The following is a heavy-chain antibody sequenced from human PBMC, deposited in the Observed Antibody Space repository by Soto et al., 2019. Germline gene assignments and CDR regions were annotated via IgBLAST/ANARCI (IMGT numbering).Heavy chain of an antibody. D-gene: IGHD1-1*01. Sequence: WETLSLTCNVSGGSISNYYWNWIRQPPGKRLEWIGYISDSGSTKYNPSLMSRVTISADMSKNQVSLKVKSVAAADTAIYYCARARGVGRTTWDYFDYRDQGTPGTVSS. CDR3: ARARGVGRTTWDYFDY. CDR2: ISDSGST. V-gene: IGHV4-59*01. J-gene: IGHJ4*02. CDR1: GGSISNYY.